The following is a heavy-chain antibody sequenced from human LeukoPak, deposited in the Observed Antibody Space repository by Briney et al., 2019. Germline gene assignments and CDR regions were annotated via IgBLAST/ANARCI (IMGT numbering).Heavy chain of an antibody. J-gene: IGHJ6*02. D-gene: IGHD6-13*01. CDR1: GFTFSSYA. Sequence: PGGSLRLSCAASGFTFSSYAMSWVRQAPGKGLEWVSAISGSGGSTYYADSVKGRFTISRHNSKSTLYLQMNSLRAEDTAVYYCARAAAGTGYYYYGMDVWGQGTTVTVSS. CDR2: ISGSGGST. CDR3: ARAAAGTGYYYYGMDV. V-gene: IGHV3-23*01.